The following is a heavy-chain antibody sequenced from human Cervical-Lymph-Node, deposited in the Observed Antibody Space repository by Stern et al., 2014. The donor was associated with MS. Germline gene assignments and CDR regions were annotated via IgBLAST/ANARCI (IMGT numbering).Heavy chain of an antibody. CDR1: GGSISSGGYY. V-gene: IGHV4-31*03. J-gene: IGHJ5*02. CDR3: ARSKVKMTTVTTGWFDP. CDR2: IYYSGST. D-gene: IGHD4-11*01. Sequence: QLQLQESGPGLVKPSQTLSLTCTVSGGSISSGGYYWSWIRQHPGKGLEXVGYIYYSGSTYYNPSLKSRVTISVDTSKNQFSLKLSSVTAADTAVYYCARSKVKMTTVTTGWFDPWGQGTLVTVSS.